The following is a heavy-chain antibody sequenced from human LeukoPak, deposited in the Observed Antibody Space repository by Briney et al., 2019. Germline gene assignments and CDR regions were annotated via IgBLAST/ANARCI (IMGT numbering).Heavy chain of an antibody. D-gene: IGHD6-19*01. CDR3: AGTRMQIAVAGANWFDP. J-gene: IGHJ5*02. CDR2: IYYSGST. Sequence: SETLSLTRTVSGGSISSSSYYWGWIRQPPGKGLEWIGSIYYSGSTYYNPSLKSRVTISVDTSKNQFSLKLSSVTAADTAVYYCAGTRMQIAVAGANWFDPWGQGTLVTVSS. CDR1: GGSISSSSYY. V-gene: IGHV4-39*01.